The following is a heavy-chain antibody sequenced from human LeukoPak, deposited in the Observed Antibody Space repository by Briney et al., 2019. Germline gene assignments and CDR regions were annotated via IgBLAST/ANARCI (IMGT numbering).Heavy chain of an antibody. CDR3: ARATRSSYYYMDV. D-gene: IGHD6-19*01. Sequence: ASVKLSCKASGYTFTTYGVTWVRQAPGQGLEWVAWINPHNGNTNYAQNLQGRATVTTDASTSTAYMELRNLRSDDTALYYCARATRSSYYYMDVWGKGTTVTVS. CDR2: INPHNGNT. CDR1: GYTFTTYG. J-gene: IGHJ6*03. V-gene: IGHV1-18*01.